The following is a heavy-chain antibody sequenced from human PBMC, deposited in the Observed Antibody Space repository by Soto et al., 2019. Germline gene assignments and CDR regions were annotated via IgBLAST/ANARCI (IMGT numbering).Heavy chain of an antibody. CDR3: ATRTGNYFDY. CDR1: GGSINSSRYY. CDR2: IYYSGST. D-gene: IGHD1-1*01. Sequence: QLQMQESGPGLVKPSETLSLTCTVSGGSINSSRYYWGWIRQPPGKGLEWIGSIYYSGSTYYSPSLKSRVTISVDTSKNQFSLKLSSVAAADTAVYYCATRTGNYFDYWGQGTLVTVSS. J-gene: IGHJ4*02. V-gene: IGHV4-39*01.